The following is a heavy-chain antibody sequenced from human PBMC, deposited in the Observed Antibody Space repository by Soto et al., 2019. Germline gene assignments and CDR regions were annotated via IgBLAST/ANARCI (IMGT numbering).Heavy chain of an antibody. V-gene: IGHV3-48*03. CDR1: GFTFSTYE. CDR3: ARGVVATNAGKVSDY. J-gene: IGHJ4*02. CDR2: ISSTDGTI. Sequence: EVRLVESGGGLVQPGGSLRLSCAASGFTFSTYEMNWVRQAPGKGLEWISYISSTDGTIYYADSVRGRFTISRDNAQSSLFLQMNSLRVEDTAVYYCARGVVATNAGKVSDYCGQGTLVTVSS. D-gene: IGHD5-12*01.